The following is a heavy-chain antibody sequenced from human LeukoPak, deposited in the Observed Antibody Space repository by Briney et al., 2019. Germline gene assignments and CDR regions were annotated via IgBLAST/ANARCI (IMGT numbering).Heavy chain of an antibody. CDR2: IIPILGIA. J-gene: IGHJ6*02. Sequence: SVKVSCKASGGTFSSYAISCVRQAPGPGLEWMGRIIPILGIANYAQKFQGRVTITADKSTSTGYMDLSSLRSENTAVYYCARDKFCSSPSCDYYYYGMDVWGQGTTVTVYS. D-gene: IGHD2-2*01. CDR3: ARDKFCSSPSCDYYYYGMDV. V-gene: IGHV1-69*04. CDR1: GGTFSSYA.